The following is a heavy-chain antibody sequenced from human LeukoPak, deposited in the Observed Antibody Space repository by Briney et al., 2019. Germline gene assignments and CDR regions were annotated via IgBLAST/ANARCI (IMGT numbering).Heavy chain of an antibody. CDR3: ARGVPSSGPSY. CDR2: ISGSGGST. CDR1: GFTFSSYA. J-gene: IGHJ4*02. V-gene: IGHV3-23*01. Sequence: GGSLRLSCGCSGFTFSSYALSWVRQAPGKGLEWVSGISGSGGSTYYADSVKGRFTISRDNSKNTLYLQMNSLRVEDTAVYYCARGVPSSGPSYWGQGTLVTVSS. D-gene: IGHD3-22*01.